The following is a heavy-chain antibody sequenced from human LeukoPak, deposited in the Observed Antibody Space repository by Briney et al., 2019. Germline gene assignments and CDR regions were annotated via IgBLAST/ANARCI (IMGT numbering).Heavy chain of an antibody. J-gene: IGHJ6*03. V-gene: IGHV4-59*01. CDR3: ARGVVDSSGWYRGGDYYMDV. CDR2: IYYSGST. D-gene: IGHD6-19*01. Sequence: SETLSLTCTVSGGSIGSYYWSWIRQPPGKGLEWIGYIYYSGSTNYNPSLKSRVTISVDTSKNQFSLKLSSVTAADTAVYYCARGVVDSSGWYRGGDYYMDVWGKGTTVTISS. CDR1: GGSIGSYY.